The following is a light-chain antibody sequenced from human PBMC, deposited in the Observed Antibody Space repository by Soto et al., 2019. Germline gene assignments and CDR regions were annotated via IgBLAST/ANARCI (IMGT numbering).Light chain of an antibody. V-gene: IGLV2-14*01. CDR2: AVS. CDR1: SSDIGGYNY. J-gene: IGLJ2*01. Sequence: QSALTQPASVSGSPGQSITISCTGTSSDIGGYNYVSWYQQYPGKAPRLLIYAVSNRPSGVSDRFSGSKSGNTASLTISGLQAEDEAHYHCCSYGGRILVIFGEGTKLTVL. CDR3: CSYGGRILVI.